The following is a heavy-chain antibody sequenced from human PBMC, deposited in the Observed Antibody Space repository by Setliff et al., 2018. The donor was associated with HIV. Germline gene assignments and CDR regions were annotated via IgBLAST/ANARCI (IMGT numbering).Heavy chain of an antibody. Sequence: ASVKVSCKASGNTFTTYDISWVRQAPGQGLEWMGWISVYNGDTNYAQKFQGRVTMTTDASTSTAYMELRSLRSDDTAVYYCARAIRWRYCSSTSCSDAFDIWGQGTMVTVSS. V-gene: IGHV1-18*01. CDR3: ARAIRWRYCSSTSCSDAFDI. J-gene: IGHJ3*02. D-gene: IGHD2-2*01. CDR2: ISVYNGDT. CDR1: GNTFTTYD.